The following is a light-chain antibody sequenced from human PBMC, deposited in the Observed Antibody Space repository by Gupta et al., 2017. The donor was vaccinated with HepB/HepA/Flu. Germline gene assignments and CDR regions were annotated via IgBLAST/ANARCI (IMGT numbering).Light chain of an antibody. CDR2: LGS. V-gene: IGKV2-28*01. CDR1: QSLLHSTGYNY. Sequence: DTVMTQSPFSLPVNPGELAYISCRCSQSLLHSTGYNYLDWYLQKPGHSPQLLIYLGSSRASGVPDRFSGSGSGTYFTLIISIVDAEVVVFYSCMQALQTPTFGQGTRLEIK. CDR3: MQALQTPT. J-gene: IGKJ5*01.